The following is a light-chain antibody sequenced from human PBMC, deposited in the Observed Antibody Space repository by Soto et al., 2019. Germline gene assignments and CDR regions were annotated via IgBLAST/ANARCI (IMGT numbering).Light chain of an antibody. J-gene: IGKJ5*01. CDR1: QDINTY. CDR2: AAS. Sequence: IQLTQSPSFLSESVGDRVTITCRASQDINTYLAWYQQKPGKAPKLLIFAASTLQNGVPSRFSGSGSGTEFTVTITSLQPEDFATYYCQQRKSYPITFGQGTRLEIK. CDR3: QQRKSYPIT. V-gene: IGKV1-9*01.